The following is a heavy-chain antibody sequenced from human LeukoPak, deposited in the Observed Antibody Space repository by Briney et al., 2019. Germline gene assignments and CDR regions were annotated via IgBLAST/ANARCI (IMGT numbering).Heavy chain of an antibody. V-gene: IGHV4-61*02. D-gene: IGHD2-15*01. Sequence: SETLSLTCTVSGASISSGSYYSSWIRQPAGKGLEWIGRIYTSGSTNYNPSLKSRVTISVDTSKNQFSLKLSSVTAADTAVYYCARDPVDYYMDVWGKGTTVTVSS. CDR3: ARDPVDYYMDV. CDR1: GASISSGSYY. CDR2: IYTSGST. J-gene: IGHJ6*03.